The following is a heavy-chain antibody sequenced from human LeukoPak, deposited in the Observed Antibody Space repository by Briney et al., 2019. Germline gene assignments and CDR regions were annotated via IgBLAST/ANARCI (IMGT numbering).Heavy chain of an antibody. CDR1: GYTFSDHH. CDR3: SGHYGPGPV. D-gene: IGHD3-10*01. CDR2: IHPNGHDT. J-gene: IGHJ4*02. Sequence: ASVKVSCKASGYTFSDHHILWVRQAPGQGLEWMGWIHPNGHDTKYGRKFQGRMTMTTDTPITTAYMELNRVTSDDTAVYYCSGHYGPGPVWGQGTLITASS. V-gene: IGHV1-2*02.